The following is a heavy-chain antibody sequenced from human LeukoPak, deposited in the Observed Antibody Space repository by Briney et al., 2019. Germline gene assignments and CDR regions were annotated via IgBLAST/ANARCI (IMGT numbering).Heavy chain of an antibody. CDR1: GYTFTSYG. J-gene: IGHJ4*02. Sequence: GASVKVSCKASGYTFTSYGISWVRQAPGQGLEWMGWISAYNGNTNYAQKLQGRVTMTTDTSTSTAYMELRSLRSDDTAVYYCARDRHRTYSSGWQTHFDYWGQGTLVTVSS. D-gene: IGHD6-19*01. CDR2: ISAYNGNT. V-gene: IGHV1-18*04. CDR3: ARDRHRTYSSGWQTHFDY.